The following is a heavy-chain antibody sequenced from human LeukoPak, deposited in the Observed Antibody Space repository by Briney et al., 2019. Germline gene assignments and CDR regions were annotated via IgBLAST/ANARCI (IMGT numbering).Heavy chain of an antibody. Sequence: GGSLRLSCAASGFTFSNYAMTWVRQAPGKGLEWVSTISGSGDSTNYADSVKGRFTISRDNTKNTLYLQMNSLMRAEDTAVYYCARCQIAAAGTGAFDIWGQGTMVTVSS. V-gene: IGHV3-23*01. CDR3: ARCQIAAAGTGAFDI. CDR1: GFTFSNYA. D-gene: IGHD6-13*01. J-gene: IGHJ3*02. CDR2: ISGSGDST.